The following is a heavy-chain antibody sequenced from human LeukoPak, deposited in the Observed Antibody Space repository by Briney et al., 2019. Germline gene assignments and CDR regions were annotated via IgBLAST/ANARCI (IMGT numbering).Heavy chain of an antibody. CDR3: ANGDCRGGRCSSGAY. D-gene: IGHD2-15*01. Sequence: PGGSLTLSCAASGFNFRNYGMHWVRQAPGKGLEWVAYTRDDGSKNWYGASVKGRFTISRDNSKSTLYLQMNSLRGEDTAVYYCANGDCRGGRCSSGAYWGQGTLVTVSS. J-gene: IGHJ4*02. CDR1: GFNFRNYG. CDR2: TRDDGSKN. V-gene: IGHV3-30*02.